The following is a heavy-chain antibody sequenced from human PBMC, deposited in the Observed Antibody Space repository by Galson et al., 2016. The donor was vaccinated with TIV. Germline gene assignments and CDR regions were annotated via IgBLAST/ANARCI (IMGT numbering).Heavy chain of an antibody. Sequence: SLRLSCAASGFTFSNAWVTWVRQAPGRGLEWVGRIKSKSDGATTAYAAPVKGRFSISRDDSRDTVYLQMNNLKTEDTALYFCTTDLGYCLFTSCSLGLDYWGQGTLVTVSS. V-gene: IGHV3-15*01. CDR3: TTDLGYCLFTSCSLGLDY. CDR1: GFTFSNAW. J-gene: IGHJ4*02. CDR2: IKSKSDGATT. D-gene: IGHD2-15*01.